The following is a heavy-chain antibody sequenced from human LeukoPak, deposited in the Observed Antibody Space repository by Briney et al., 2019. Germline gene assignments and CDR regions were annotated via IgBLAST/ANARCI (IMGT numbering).Heavy chain of an antibody. CDR1: GGSISSSSYY. Sequence: SETLSLTCTVSGGSISSSSYYWGWIRQPPGKGLEWIGSIYYSGSTYYNPSLKSRVTISVDTSKSQFSLKLSSVTAADTAVYYCARQRCSSTSCYNPEDAFDIWGQGTMVTVSS. CDR2: IYYSGST. D-gene: IGHD2-2*01. J-gene: IGHJ3*02. V-gene: IGHV4-39*01. CDR3: ARQRCSSTSCYNPEDAFDI.